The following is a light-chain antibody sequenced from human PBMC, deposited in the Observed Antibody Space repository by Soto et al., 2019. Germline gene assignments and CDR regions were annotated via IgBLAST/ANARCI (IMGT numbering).Light chain of an antibody. V-gene: IGKV3-20*01. J-gene: IGKJ2*01. Sequence: EIVLTQSPGTLSLSPGERATLSCRGSQSFSSSYLAWYQQKPGQAPRLLIYGASSRATGIPDRFSGSGSGTDFPLTISRLEPEDFAVYYCQQYGSSPRTFGQGTKREIK. CDR3: QQYGSSPRT. CDR1: QSFSSSY. CDR2: GAS.